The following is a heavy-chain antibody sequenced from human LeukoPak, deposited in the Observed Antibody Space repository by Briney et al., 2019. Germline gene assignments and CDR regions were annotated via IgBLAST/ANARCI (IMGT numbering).Heavy chain of an antibody. Sequence: ASVKVSCKTSGYTFTGYYIYWVRQAPGQGLEWMGWINPNSGGTNYAQKFQGRVTMTRDTSISTAYMELSRLRSDDTAVYYCARDYGSGSPPLDYWGQGTLVTVSS. CDR1: GYTFTGYY. J-gene: IGHJ4*02. CDR2: INPNSGGT. V-gene: IGHV1-2*02. D-gene: IGHD3-10*01. CDR3: ARDYGSGSPPLDY.